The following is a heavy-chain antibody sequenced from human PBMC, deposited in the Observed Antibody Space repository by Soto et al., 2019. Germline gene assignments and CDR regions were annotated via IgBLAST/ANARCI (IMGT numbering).Heavy chain of an antibody. J-gene: IGHJ4*02. CDR3: ARRASIAGTPIDY. CDR1: GGSISSYY. D-gene: IGHD6-6*01. CDR2: IYYSGST. V-gene: IGHV4-59*08. Sequence: SETLSLTCTVSGGSISSYYWSWIRQPPGKGLEWIGYIYYSGSTNYNPSLKSRVTISVDTSKNQFSLKLSSVTAADTAVYYCARRASIAGTPIDYWGQGTLVTVSS.